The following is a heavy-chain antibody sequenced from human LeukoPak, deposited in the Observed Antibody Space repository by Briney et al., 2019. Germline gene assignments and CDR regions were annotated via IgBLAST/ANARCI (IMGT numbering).Heavy chain of an antibody. D-gene: IGHD3-22*01. Sequence: GASVKVSCKASGYTFTSYGISWVRQAPGQGLEWMGWISAYNGNTNYAQKLQGRVTMTTDTSTSTAYMELRSLRSDDTAVYYCARGLSDDSSGYYFDYWGQGTLVTVSS. CDR3: ARGLSDDSSGYYFDY. CDR1: GYTFTSYG. V-gene: IGHV1-18*01. CDR2: ISAYNGNT. J-gene: IGHJ4*02.